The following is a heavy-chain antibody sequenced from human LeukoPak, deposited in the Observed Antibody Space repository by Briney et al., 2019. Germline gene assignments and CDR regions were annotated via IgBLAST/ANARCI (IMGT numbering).Heavy chain of an antibody. D-gene: IGHD1-14*01. Sequence: SETLSLTCAVYGGSFSGYYWSWIRQPPGKGLEWIGEINHSGSTNYNPSLKSRVTISVDTSKNQFSLKLSSVTAADTAVYYCARGNRVSDCWGQGTLVTVSS. CDR3: ARGNRVSDC. CDR2: INHSGST. J-gene: IGHJ4*02. V-gene: IGHV4-34*01. CDR1: GGSFSGYY.